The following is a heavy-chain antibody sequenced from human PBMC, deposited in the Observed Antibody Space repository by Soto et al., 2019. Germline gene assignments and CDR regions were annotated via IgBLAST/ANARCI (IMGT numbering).Heavy chain of an antibody. CDR1: GESFSGYY. CDR3: ARLTLEGAVRPGSSGSYYAPLYYYGMDV. V-gene: IGHV4-34*01. D-gene: IGHD3-10*01. J-gene: IGHJ6*02. CDR2: IHDSGST. Sequence: SETLSLTCAVYGESFSGYYWSWIRQPPGKGLEWIGEIHDSGSTYYNPSLKSRVTISVDTSKNQFSLKLSSVTAADTAVYYCARLTLEGAVRPGSSGSYYAPLYYYGMDVWGQGTTVTVSS.